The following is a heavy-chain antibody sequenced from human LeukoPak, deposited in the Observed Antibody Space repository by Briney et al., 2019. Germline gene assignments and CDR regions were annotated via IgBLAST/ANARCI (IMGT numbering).Heavy chain of an antibody. D-gene: IGHD6-13*01. CDR3: AKEIFAYSSSWFDY. Sequence: GGFLRLSCAASGFTFSSYGMHWVRQAPGKGLEWVAFIRYDGSNKYYADSVKGRFTISRDNSKNTLYLQMNSLRAEDTAVYYCAKEIFAYSSSWFDYWGQGTLVTVSS. V-gene: IGHV3-30*02. CDR2: IRYDGSNK. CDR1: GFTFSSYG. J-gene: IGHJ5*01.